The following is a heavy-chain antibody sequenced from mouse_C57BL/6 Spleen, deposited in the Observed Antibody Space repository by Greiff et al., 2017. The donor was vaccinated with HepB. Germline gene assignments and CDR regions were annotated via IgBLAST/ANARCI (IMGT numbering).Heavy chain of an antibody. CDR2: ISSGGDYI. CDR1: GFTFSSYA. Sequence: EVMLVESGEGLVKPGGSLKLSCAASGFTFSSYAMSWVRQTPEKRLEWVAYISSGGDYIYYADTVKGRFTITRDNARNTLYLQISSLKSEDTAMYYCTREKKLRGLFDYWGQGTTLTVSS. J-gene: IGHJ2*01. V-gene: IGHV5-9-1*02. CDR3: TREKKLRGLFDY. D-gene: IGHD3-1*01.